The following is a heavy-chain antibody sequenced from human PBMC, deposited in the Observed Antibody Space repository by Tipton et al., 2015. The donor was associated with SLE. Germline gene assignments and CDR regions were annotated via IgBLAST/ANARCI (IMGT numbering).Heavy chain of an antibody. V-gene: IGHV4-39*01. J-gene: IGHJ4*02. CDR2: SGST. Sequence: LRLSCTVSGGSISSSTYYWGWIRQPRGKGLEWIGSSGSTYYNPSLKSRVTISVDTSKNQFSLRLSSVAAADTAMYYCATFTGDRRLDYCGQGTLVTVSS. CDR1: GGSISSSTYY. D-gene: IGHD7-27*01. CDR3: ATFTGDRRLDY.